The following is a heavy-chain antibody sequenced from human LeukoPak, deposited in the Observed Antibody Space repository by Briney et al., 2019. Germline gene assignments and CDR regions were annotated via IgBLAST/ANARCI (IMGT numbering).Heavy chain of an antibody. CDR1: GFTFSSYS. J-gene: IGHJ4*02. CDR2: INSDGSST. Sequence: GGSLRLSCAASGFTFSSYSMNWVRQAPGKGLVWVSRINSDGSSTSYADSVKGRFTISRDNAKNTLYLQMNSLRAEDTAVYYCARSPMVRGVIFDYWGQGTLVTVSS. CDR3: ARSPMVRGVIFDY. V-gene: IGHV3-74*01. D-gene: IGHD3-10*01.